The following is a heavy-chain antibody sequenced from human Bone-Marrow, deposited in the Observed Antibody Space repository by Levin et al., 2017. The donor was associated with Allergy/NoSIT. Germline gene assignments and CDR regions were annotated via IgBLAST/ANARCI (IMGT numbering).Heavy chain of an antibody. J-gene: IGHJ4*02. CDR3: ARKGYYDNLMLY. D-gene: IGHD3-22*01. Sequence: SSETLSLTCAVSGGSISSTNWWSWVRQPPGQGLEWIGEIYHSGSTNYNPSLKSRVTISVDKSKNQFSLKLSSVTAADTAVYYCARKGYYDNLMLYWGQGTLVTVSS. CDR2: IYHSGST. V-gene: IGHV4-4*02. CDR1: GGSISSTNW.